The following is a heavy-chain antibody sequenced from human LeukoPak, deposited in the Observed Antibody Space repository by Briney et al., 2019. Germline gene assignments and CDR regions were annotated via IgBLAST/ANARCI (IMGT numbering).Heavy chain of an antibody. CDR3: ARGGDDIAVAGGE. Sequence: PSETLSLTCTVSGGSISSYYWSWIRQPPGKGLEWIGYIYYSGSTNYNPSLKSRVTISVDTSKNQFSLKLSSVTAADTAVYYCARGGDDIAVAGGEWGQGTLVTVSS. V-gene: IGHV4-59*01. CDR2: IYYSGST. J-gene: IGHJ4*02. D-gene: IGHD6-19*01. CDR1: GGSISSYY.